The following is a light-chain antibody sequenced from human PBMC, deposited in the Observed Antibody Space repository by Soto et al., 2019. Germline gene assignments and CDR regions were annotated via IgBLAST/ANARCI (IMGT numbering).Light chain of an antibody. Sequence: QLVLTQPPSVSGAPGQRVTISCTGNNSNLGAGYDVHWYQQLPGAAPKLVIFGNRNRPSGVPERFSGSKSGTSASLAITGLQAEDEADYYCQAYDYSLTAFVFCGGTKVTVL. CDR1: NSNLGAGYD. CDR3: QAYDYSLTAFV. J-gene: IGLJ3*02. V-gene: IGLV1-40*01. CDR2: GNR.